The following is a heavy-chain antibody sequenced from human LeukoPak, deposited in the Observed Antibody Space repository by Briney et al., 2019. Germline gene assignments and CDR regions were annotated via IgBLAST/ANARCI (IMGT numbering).Heavy chain of an antibody. D-gene: IGHD6-13*01. J-gene: IGHJ4*02. CDR3: ARDNTAGGPFDY. Sequence: AASVKVSCKASGNTFTSYYMHWVRQAPGQGLEWMGLINPSGGRTNYAQKFQGRVTMTRDTSTSAVYMELSSLRSEDTAMYYCARDNTAGGPFDYWGQGTLVTVSS. CDR1: GNTFTSYY. V-gene: IGHV1-46*01. CDR2: INPSGGRT.